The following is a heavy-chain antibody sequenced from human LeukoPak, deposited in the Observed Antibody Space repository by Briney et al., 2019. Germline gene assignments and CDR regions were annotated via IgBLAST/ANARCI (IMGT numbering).Heavy chain of an antibody. Sequence: SQTLSLTCTVSGGSISSGSYYWSWIRQPAGKGLEWIGRIYTSGSTNYNPSLKSRVTISVDTSKNQFSLKLSSVTAADTAVYYCARTYYDYVWGRPADNWFDPWGQGTLVTVSS. V-gene: IGHV4-61*02. D-gene: IGHD3-16*01. CDR3: ARTYYDYVWGRPADNWFDP. J-gene: IGHJ5*02. CDR1: GGSISSGSYY. CDR2: IYTSGST.